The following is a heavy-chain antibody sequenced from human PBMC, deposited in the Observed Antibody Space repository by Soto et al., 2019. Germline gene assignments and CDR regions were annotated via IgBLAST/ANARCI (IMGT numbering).Heavy chain of an antibody. CDR2: ISYDGSNK. D-gene: IGHD3-10*01. J-gene: IGHJ6*02. CDR1: GFTFSSYG. Sequence: GGSLRLSCAASGFTFSSYGMHWVRQAPGKGLEWVAVISYDGSNKYYADSMKGRFTISRDNSKNTLYLQMNSLRAEDTAVYYCAKDITMVRGVIHYYGMDVWGQGTTVTVSS. CDR3: AKDITMVRGVIHYYGMDV. V-gene: IGHV3-30*18.